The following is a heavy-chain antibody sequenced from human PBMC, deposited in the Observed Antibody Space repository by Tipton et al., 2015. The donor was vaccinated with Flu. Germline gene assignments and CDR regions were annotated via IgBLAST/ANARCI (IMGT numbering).Heavy chain of an antibody. J-gene: IGHJ4*02. CDR1: GFTFSSYG. CDR3: AKDQRWGSGWSLYFFDY. D-gene: IGHD6-19*01. CDR2: ISYDGSNK. V-gene: IGHV3-30*18. Sequence: QVQLVQSGGGVVQPGRSLRLSCAASGFTFSSYGMHWVRQAPGKGLEWVAVISYDGSNKYYADSVKGRFTISRDNSKNTLYLQMNSLRAEDTAVYYCAKDQRWGSGWSLYFFDYWGQGTLVTVSS.